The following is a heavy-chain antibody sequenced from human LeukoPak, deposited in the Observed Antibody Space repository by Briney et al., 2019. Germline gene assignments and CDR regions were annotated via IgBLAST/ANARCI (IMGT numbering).Heavy chain of an antibody. CDR3: ARTGIAVAGYFDY. V-gene: IGHV4-34*01. CDR2: INHSGTT. J-gene: IGHJ4*02. D-gene: IGHD6-19*01. CDR1: GGSFSGYY. Sequence: SETLSLTCAVYGGSFSGYYWSWIRQPPGKGLEWIGEINHSGTTNYNSSLKSRFTISVDTSKNHFSLKLSSVTAADTAVYYCARTGIAVAGYFDYWGQGTLVTVSS.